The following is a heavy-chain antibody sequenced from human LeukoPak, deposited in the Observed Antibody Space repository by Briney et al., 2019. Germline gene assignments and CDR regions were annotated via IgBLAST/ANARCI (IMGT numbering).Heavy chain of an antibody. J-gene: IGHJ4*02. V-gene: IGHV3-7*01. D-gene: IGHD1-26*01. CDR2: IKPDGSQI. Sequence: GGSLRLSCAASGFTFSTYWMTWVRQAPGKGLEWVANIKPDGSQIYYVDSVKGRFTISRDNAKNSLYLQMNSLRAEDTAVYYCAREAAATLFDYWGQGTLVTVSS. CDR3: AREAAATLFDY. CDR1: GFTFSTYW.